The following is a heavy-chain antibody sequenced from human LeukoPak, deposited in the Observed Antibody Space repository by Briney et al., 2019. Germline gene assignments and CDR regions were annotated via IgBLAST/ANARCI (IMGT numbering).Heavy chain of an antibody. D-gene: IGHD3-22*01. CDR3: AKDKMIVVVMWFDP. CDR1: GFPFSSYA. J-gene: IGHJ5*02. Sequence: GGSLRLSCAASGFPFSSYAISWVRQAPGKGLEWVSAISGSGGSTYYADSVKGRFTISRDNSKNTLYLQMNSLRAEDTAVYYCAKDKMIVVVMWFDPWGQGTLVTVSS. V-gene: IGHV3-23*01. CDR2: ISGSGGST.